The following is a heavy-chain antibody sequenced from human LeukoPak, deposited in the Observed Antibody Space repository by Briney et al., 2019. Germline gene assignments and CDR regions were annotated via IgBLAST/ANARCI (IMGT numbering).Heavy chain of an antibody. CDR1: GYTFTNYA. V-gene: IGHV7-4-1*02. CDR2: INTNTGNP. Sequence: ASVKVSCKASGYTFTNYAMNWVRQAPGQGLEWMGWINTNTGNPTYAQGFTGRFVFSLDTSVSTAYLQISSLKAEDTAVCYCAREDRAIAVAGPRYWGQGTLVTVSS. J-gene: IGHJ4*02. CDR3: AREDRAIAVAGPRY. D-gene: IGHD6-19*01.